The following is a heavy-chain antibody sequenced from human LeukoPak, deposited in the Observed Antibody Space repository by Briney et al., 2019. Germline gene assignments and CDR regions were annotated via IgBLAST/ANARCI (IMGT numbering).Heavy chain of an antibody. Sequence: GGSLRLSCAASGFTFRSYATHWVRQAPGKGLEWVAVISYDGSNKYYADSVKGRFTISRDNSKNTLYLQMNSLRAEDTAVYYCARERWSTHPFDYWRQGTLVTVSS. CDR3: ARERWSTHPFDY. CDR1: GFTFRSYA. D-gene: IGHD2-15*01. J-gene: IGHJ4*02. V-gene: IGHV3-30-3*01. CDR2: ISYDGSNK.